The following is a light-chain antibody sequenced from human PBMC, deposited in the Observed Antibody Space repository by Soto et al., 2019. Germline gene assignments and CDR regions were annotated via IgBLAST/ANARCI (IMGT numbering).Light chain of an antibody. CDR3: SSYTNSGV. CDR1: SSDIGAYNY. V-gene: IGLV2-8*01. CDR2: EVS. Sequence: QSALTQPPSASGSPGQSVAISCTGTSSDIGAYNYVSWYQQYPGKAPKLILYEVSTRPSGVPDRFSGSKSGNTASLTVSGLQADDEAHYYCSSYTNSGVFGTGTKLTVL. J-gene: IGLJ1*01.